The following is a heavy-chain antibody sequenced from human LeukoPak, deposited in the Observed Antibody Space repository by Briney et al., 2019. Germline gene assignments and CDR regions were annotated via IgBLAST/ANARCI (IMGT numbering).Heavy chain of an antibody. CDR2: IYYSGST. D-gene: IGHD6-19*01. Sequence: SETLSLTCTVSGGSISSYYWSWIRQPPGKGLEWIGYIYYSGSTTYNPSLKSRVTISVDTSKSQFSLRLNSVTTADTAVYYCASLPSSQYSRGWRPFDCWGQGTLVTVSS. V-gene: IGHV4-59*01. CDR3: ASLPSSQYSRGWRPFDC. CDR1: GGSISSYY. J-gene: IGHJ4*02.